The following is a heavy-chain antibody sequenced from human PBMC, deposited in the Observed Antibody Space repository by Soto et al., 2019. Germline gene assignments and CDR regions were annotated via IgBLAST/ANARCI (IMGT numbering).Heavy chain of an antibody. J-gene: IGHJ4*02. V-gene: IGHV1-18*01. Sequence: ASVKVSCKASGYTFTIYCISWVRQAPGQGLEWMGWISAYNGNTNYAQKLQGRVTMTTDTSTSTAYMELRSLRSDDTAVYYCARDGGHTSGSCSSTSCHPFDYWGQGTLVTVSS. CDR2: ISAYNGNT. D-gene: IGHD2-2*01. CDR1: GYTFTIYC. CDR3: ARDGGHTSGSCSSTSCHPFDY.